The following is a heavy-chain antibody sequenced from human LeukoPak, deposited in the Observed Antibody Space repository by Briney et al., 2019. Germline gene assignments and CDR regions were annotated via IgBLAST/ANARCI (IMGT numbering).Heavy chain of an antibody. CDR2: ISSSGSTI. V-gene: IGHV3-11*01. Sequence: GGSLRLSCAASGFSFSDYYMSWIRQAPGKGLEWVSYISSSGSTIYYADSGKDRFTISRDNAKNCLYLQMNSLRAQDTAVYYCARETLVAYCGGDCYSDWFDPWGQGTLVTVSS. D-gene: IGHD2-21*02. CDR1: GFSFSDYY. J-gene: IGHJ5*02. CDR3: ARETLVAYCGGDCYSDWFDP.